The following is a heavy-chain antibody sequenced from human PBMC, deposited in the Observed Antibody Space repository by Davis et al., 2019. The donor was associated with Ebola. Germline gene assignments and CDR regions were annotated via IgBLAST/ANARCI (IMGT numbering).Heavy chain of an antibody. CDR2: ISWNSGNV. V-gene: IGHV3-9*01. D-gene: IGHD3-10*01. Sequence: GGSLRLSCLASGFTFGNYNMNWVRQTPGKGLEWVSGISWNSGNVGYADSVKGRFTISRDNAKSSLYLQLNSLRAEDTALYYCAKRRDRESYFDYWGQGTLVTVSS. CDR3: AKRRDRESYFDY. J-gene: IGHJ4*02. CDR1: GFTFGNYN.